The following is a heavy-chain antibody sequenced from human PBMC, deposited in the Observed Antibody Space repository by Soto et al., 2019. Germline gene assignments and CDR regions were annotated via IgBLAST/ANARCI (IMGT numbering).Heavy chain of an antibody. CDR2: IKQDGSEK. V-gene: IGHV3-7*01. J-gene: IGHJ6*03. Sequence: GGSLRLSCAASGFTFSSYWMSWVRQAPGKGLEWVANIKQDGSEKYYVDSVKGRFTISRDNAKNSLYLQMNSLRAEETAVYYCARSPVGEYCSGGSCYGYYYYYMDVWGKGTTVTVSS. CDR1: GFTFSSYW. D-gene: IGHD2-15*01. CDR3: ARSPVGEYCSGGSCYGYYYYYMDV.